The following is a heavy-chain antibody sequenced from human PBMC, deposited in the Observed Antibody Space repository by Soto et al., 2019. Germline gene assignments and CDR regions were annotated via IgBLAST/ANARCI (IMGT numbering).Heavy chain of an antibody. CDR3: ASHSPLYGDYVGMDV. V-gene: IGHV1-18*01. CDR1: GYTFTSYG. D-gene: IGHD4-17*01. J-gene: IGHJ6*02. Sequence: ASVKVSCKASGYTFTSYGISWVRQAPGQGLEWMGWISAYNGNTNYAQKLQGRVTMTTDTSTSTAYMELRSLRSDDTAMYYCASHSPLYGDYVGMDVWGQGTTVTVSS. CDR2: ISAYNGNT.